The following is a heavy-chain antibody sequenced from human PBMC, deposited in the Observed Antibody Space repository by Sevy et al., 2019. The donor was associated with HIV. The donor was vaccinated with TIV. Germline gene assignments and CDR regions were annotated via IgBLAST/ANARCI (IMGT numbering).Heavy chain of an antibody. CDR1: GFTFSSYS. D-gene: IGHD5-12*01. CDR3: ARDALKKEMATIRLYYYYGMDV. J-gene: IGHJ6*02. Sequence: GGSLRLSCAASGFTFSSYSMNWVRQAPGKGLEWVSSISSSSSYIYYADSVKGRLTISRGNAKNSPYLKMNSLRAEDTAVYYCARDALKKEMATIRLYYYYGMDVWGQGTTVTVSS. CDR2: ISSSSSYI. V-gene: IGHV3-21*04.